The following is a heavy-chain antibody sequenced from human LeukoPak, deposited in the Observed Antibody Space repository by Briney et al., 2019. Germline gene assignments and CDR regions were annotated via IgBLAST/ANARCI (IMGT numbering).Heavy chain of an antibody. D-gene: IGHD1-7*01. J-gene: IGHJ4*02. CDR2: INPDSGGT. Sequence: ASVKVSCKASGYTFTSYGISWVRQAPGQGLEWMGWINPDSGGTNYAQNFQGRVTMTRDTSISTAYMELSRLTSDDTAVYYCARGPGTWGQGTLVTVSS. CDR1: GYTFTSYG. CDR3: ARGPGT. V-gene: IGHV1-2*02.